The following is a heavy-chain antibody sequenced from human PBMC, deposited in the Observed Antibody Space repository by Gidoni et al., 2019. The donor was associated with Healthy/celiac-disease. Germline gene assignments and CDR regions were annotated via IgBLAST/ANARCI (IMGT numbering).Heavy chain of an antibody. CDR3: ARQRISPRGTFDY. Sequence: QLQLQESGPGLVKPSETLSLTCTVSGGSISSSSYYWGWIRQPPGKGLEWIGSIYYSGSTYYNPSLKSRVTISVDTSKNQFSLKLSSVTAADTAVYYCARQRISPRGTFDYWGQGTLVTVSS. J-gene: IGHJ4*02. CDR2: IYYSGST. CDR1: GGSISSSSYY. V-gene: IGHV4-39*01.